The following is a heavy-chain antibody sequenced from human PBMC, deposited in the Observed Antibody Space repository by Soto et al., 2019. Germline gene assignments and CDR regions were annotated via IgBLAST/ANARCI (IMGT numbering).Heavy chain of an antibody. CDR3: AKGLSVIQEWLIVGH. CDR2: MSYDGNKK. D-gene: IGHD5-18*01. Sequence: PGGSLRLSCAVSGFTLSSYGIHWVRQAPGKGLEWVAFMSYDGNKKYYADSVKGRFTISRDNSKNTLYLQMDSLRAEDTAVYYCAKGLSVIQEWLIVGHWGQGTQVTVSS. V-gene: IGHV3-30*18. J-gene: IGHJ4*02. CDR1: GFTLSSYG.